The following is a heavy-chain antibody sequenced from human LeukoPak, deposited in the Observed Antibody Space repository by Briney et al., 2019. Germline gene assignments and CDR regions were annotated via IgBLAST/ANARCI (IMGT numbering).Heavy chain of an antibody. J-gene: IGHJ4*02. CDR3: ARSYDFWSGYFIPTDY. D-gene: IGHD3-3*01. V-gene: IGHV1-18*01. Sequence: ASVKASCKASGYTFTSYGISWVRQAPGQGLEWMGWISAYNGNTNYAQKLQGRVTMTTDTSTSTAYMELRSLRSDDTAVYYCARSYDFWSGYFIPTDYWGQGTLVTVSS. CDR1: GYTFTSYG. CDR2: ISAYNGNT.